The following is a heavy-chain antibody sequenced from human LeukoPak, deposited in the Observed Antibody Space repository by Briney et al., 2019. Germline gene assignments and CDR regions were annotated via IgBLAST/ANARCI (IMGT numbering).Heavy chain of an antibody. V-gene: IGHV4-59*01. D-gene: IGHD1-26*01. CDR3: ARGGTVRNGMDV. J-gene: IGHJ6*02. CDR2: IYYSGST. CDR1: GGSISSYY. Sequence: SETLSLTCTVSGGSISSYYWSWIRQPPGKGLEWIGYIYYSGSTNYNPSLKSRVSISVDTSRNQFSLKLSSVTAADTAVYYCARGGTVRNGMDVWGQGTTVTVSS.